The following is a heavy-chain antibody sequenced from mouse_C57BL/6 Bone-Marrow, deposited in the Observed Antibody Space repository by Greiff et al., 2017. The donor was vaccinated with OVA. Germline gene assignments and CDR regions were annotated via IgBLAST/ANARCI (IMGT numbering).Heavy chain of an antibody. J-gene: IGHJ3*01. Sequence: VQLQESGAELARPGASVKLSCKASGYTFTSYGISWVKQRTGQGLEWIGEIYPRSGNTYYNEKFKGKATLTADKSSSTAYMELRSLTSEDSAVYFCARRTSPAWFAYWGQGTLVTVSA. CDR1: GYTFTSYG. CDR2: IYPRSGNT. CDR3: ARRTSPAWFAY. D-gene: IGHD6-2*01. V-gene: IGHV1-81*01.